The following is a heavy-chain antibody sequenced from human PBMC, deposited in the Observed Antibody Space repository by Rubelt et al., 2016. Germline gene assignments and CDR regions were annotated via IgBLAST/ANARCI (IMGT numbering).Heavy chain of an antibody. J-gene: IGHJ6*02. D-gene: IGHD3-22*01. CDR1: GFSLSTSGMC. Sequence: QVTLRESGPALVKPTQTLTLTCTFSGFSLSTSGMCVSWIRQPPGKALEWLARIDWDDDKYYSTSLKTRLTISKDTPKNQVVLTMTNMDPVDTATYYCARILLPDYYDSSGGMDVWGQGTTVTVSS. CDR2: IDWDDDK. CDR3: ARILLPDYYDSSGGMDV. V-gene: IGHV2-70*15.